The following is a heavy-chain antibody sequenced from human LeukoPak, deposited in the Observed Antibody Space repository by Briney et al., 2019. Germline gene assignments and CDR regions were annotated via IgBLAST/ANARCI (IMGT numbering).Heavy chain of an antibody. Sequence: GGSLTLSCAASGFTFSSYSMNWVRQAPGKGLEWVSYISSSSSTIYYADSVKGRFTISRVNVKNSLYLQMNSLRAENMAVYYCARDRGYSSSWYNFDYWGQGTLVTVSS. CDR1: GFTFSSYS. CDR3: ARDRGYSSSWYNFDY. V-gene: IGHV3-48*01. D-gene: IGHD6-13*01. J-gene: IGHJ4*02. CDR2: ISSSSSTI.